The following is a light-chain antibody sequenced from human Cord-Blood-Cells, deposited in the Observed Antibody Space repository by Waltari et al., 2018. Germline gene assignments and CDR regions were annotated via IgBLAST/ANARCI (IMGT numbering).Light chain of an antibody. V-gene: IGKV1-39*01. Sequence: IQMTQSPSSLSASVGDRVTITCRASQSISSYLNWYQQKPGKAPKLLIYAASSLQSGVPSRFSGSGSGTDFTLTISSLQPEDFATYYCQQSYSTPFTFGPGTK. CDR1: QSISSY. J-gene: IGKJ3*01. CDR2: AAS. CDR3: QQSYSTPFT.